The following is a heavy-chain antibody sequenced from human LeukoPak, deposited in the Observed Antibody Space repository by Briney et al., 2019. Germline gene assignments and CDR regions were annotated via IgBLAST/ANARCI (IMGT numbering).Heavy chain of an antibody. CDR3: ACKPTIFGVVTDHDAFDI. CDR2: IIPIFGTA. J-gene: IGHJ3*02. V-gene: IGHV1-69*05. Sequence: SVKVSCKASGGAFSSYAISWVRQAPGQGLEWMGGIIPIFGTANYAQKFQGRVTISTDESTSTAYMELSSLRSEDTAVYYCACKPTIFGVVTDHDAFDIWGQGTMVTVSS. CDR1: GGAFSSYA. D-gene: IGHD3-3*01.